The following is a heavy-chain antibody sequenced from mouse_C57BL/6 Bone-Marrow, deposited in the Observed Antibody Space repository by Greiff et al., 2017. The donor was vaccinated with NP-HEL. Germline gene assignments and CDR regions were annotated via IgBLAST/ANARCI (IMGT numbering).Heavy chain of an antibody. CDR2: IDPENGDT. CDR3: TTCLGRFAY. J-gene: IGHJ3*01. Sequence: EVQGVESGAELVRPGASVKLSCTASGFNIKDDYMHWVKQRPEQGLEWIGWIDPENGDTEYASKFQGKATITADTSSNTAYLQLSSLTSEDTAVYYCTTCLGRFAYWGQGTLVTVSA. CDR1: GFNIKDDY. V-gene: IGHV14-4*01. D-gene: IGHD4-1*01.